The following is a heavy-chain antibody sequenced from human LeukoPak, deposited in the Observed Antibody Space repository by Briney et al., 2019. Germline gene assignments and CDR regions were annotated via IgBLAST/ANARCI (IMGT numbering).Heavy chain of an antibody. V-gene: IGHV4-59*08. J-gene: IGHJ4*02. Sequence: PSETLSLTCTVSGGSISSYYWSWIRQPPGKGLEWIGYIYYSGSTNYNPSLKSRVTISVNTSKNQFSLKLSSVTAAVTAVYYCARHRITMVRGVIGLFDYWGQGTLVTVSS. CDR3: ARHRITMVRGVIGLFDY. CDR1: GGSISSYY. D-gene: IGHD3-10*01. CDR2: IYYSGST.